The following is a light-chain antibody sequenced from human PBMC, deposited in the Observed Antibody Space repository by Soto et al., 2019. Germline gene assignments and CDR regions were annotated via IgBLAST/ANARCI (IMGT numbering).Light chain of an antibody. CDR1: QSFRGL. V-gene: IGKV3-11*01. Sequence: EVVLTQSPVTLSLSPGERATLSCRASQSFRGLLAWYQQKPGQAPRLFIYDAYNRATGIPPRFSGSGAGTDFTLTISSLEPEDSAVYYCLQRHMWPITFGQGTRLEIK. CDR3: LQRHMWPIT. J-gene: IGKJ5*01. CDR2: DAY.